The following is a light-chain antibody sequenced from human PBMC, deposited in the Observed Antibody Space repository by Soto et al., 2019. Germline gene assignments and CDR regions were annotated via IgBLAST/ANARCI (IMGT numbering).Light chain of an antibody. V-gene: IGKV3-20*01. Sequence: EIVLTQSPGTLSLSPGERATLSCRASQSVSGAYLAWYQQKPGQAPRLLIYDASSRATGITDRFSGSGSGTDFTLTISRLEPEDFAVFFCQQYGNSPRTFGQGPKVEIK. CDR2: DAS. J-gene: IGKJ1*01. CDR3: QQYGNSPRT. CDR1: QSVSGAY.